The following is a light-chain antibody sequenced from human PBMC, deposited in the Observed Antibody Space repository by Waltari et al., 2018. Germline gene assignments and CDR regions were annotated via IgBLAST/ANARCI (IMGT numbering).Light chain of an antibody. V-gene: IGKV1-39*01. J-gene: IGKJ3*01. Sequence: DIQMTQSPSSLSASVGDRVTITCRASQSITTYLNWYQQKPGKAPKLLIYDASSLQSGVPSRFSGSGSGTDVTLTISSLQPEDFATYYCQQSYSTLITFGPGTKVEIK. CDR1: QSITTY. CDR3: QQSYSTLIT. CDR2: DAS.